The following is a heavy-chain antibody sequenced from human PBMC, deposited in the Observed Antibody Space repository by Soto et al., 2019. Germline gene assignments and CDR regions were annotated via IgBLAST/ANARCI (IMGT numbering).Heavy chain of an antibody. Sequence: GGSLILSCAASGFTFSSYSMNWVRQAPGKGLEWVSSISSSSSYIYYADSVKGRFTISRDNAKNSLYLQMNSLRAEDTAVYYCAREYCSGGSCWPDAFDIWGQGTMVTVSS. CDR3: AREYCSGGSCWPDAFDI. V-gene: IGHV3-21*01. CDR1: GFTFSSYS. CDR2: ISSSSSYI. D-gene: IGHD2-15*01. J-gene: IGHJ3*02.